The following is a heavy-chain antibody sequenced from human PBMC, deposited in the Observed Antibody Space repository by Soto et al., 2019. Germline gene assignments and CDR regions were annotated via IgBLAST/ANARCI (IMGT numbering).Heavy chain of an antibody. J-gene: IGHJ6*02. D-gene: IGHD3-10*01. CDR2: IKSGGDRT. CDR3: AKNRGSGNPFYYDLDV. Sequence: EVQLLESGGGLVQPGGSLRLSCAASGFTFSAYAMSWVRQAPGKGLEWVSAIKSGGDRTFYADSVQGRFTTSRDDSKNTLYLPMDRLRAEDTAVYHCAKNRGSGNPFYYDLDVWGQGTTVTVSS. V-gene: IGHV3-23*01. CDR1: GFTFSAYA.